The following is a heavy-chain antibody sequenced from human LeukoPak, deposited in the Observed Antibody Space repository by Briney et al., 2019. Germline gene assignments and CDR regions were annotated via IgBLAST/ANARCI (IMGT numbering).Heavy chain of an antibody. J-gene: IGHJ4*02. CDR2: IWYDGSNK. CDR3: ARDREERYSSSYFDY. CDR1: GFTFSSYG. V-gene: IGHV3-33*01. Sequence: PGRSLRLSYAASGFTFSSYGMHWVRQAPGKGLEWVAVIWYDGSNKYYADSVKGRFTISRDNSKNTLYLQMNSLRAEDTAVYYCARDREERYSSSYFDYWGQGTLVTVSS. D-gene: IGHD6-6*01.